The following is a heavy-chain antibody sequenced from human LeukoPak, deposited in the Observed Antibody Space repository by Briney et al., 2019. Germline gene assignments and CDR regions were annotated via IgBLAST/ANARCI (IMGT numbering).Heavy chain of an antibody. V-gene: IGHV4-30-4*02. Sequence: SDTLSLTCTVSGRSISSGDYYWSWIRQPPGKGLEWIGYMYYSGSTYYNPSLKSRVTISVDTSKNQFSLKLSSVTAADTAVYYCARVASSPPYYYYYYMDVWSKGTTVTVSS. CDR2: MYYSGST. J-gene: IGHJ6*03. CDR3: ARVASSPPYYYYYYMDV. CDR1: GRSISSGDYY.